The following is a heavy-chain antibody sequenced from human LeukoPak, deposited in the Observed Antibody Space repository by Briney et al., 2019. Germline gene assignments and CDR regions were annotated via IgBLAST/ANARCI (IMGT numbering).Heavy chain of an antibody. J-gene: IGHJ4*02. V-gene: IGHV1-2*02. CDR3: ARDDYGGNSFDH. D-gene: IGHD4/OR15-4a*01. CDR1: GGTFNRYA. CDR2: INPDGGFT. Sequence: ASVKVSCKASGGTFNRYAISWVRQAPGQGLEWMGWINPDGGFTSYAQKFQGRVTMNRDMSIGTAYVELSRLTSDDTAVYYCARDDYGGNSFDHWGQGTLVLVSS.